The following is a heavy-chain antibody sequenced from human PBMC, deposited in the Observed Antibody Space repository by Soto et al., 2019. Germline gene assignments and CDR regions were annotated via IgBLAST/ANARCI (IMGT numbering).Heavy chain of an antibody. V-gene: IGHV4-59*01. CDR3: ARRDGRFDF. CDR2: IYYSGST. Sequence: PSETLSLTCTVSGASISSYYWSWIRQPPGKGLEWIGYIYYSGSTSCNPSLKSRVTISVDTSKNQFSLKLSSVTAADTAVYYCARRDGRFDFWGQGTRVTVSS. CDR1: GASISSYY. J-gene: IGHJ4*02.